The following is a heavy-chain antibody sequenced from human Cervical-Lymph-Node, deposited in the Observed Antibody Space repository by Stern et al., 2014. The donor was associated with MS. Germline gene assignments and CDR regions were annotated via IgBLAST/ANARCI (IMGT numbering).Heavy chain of an antibody. Sequence: VQLEESGGGLVKPGGSLRLSCAASGFTFSDYYMSWIRQAPGKGLEWASDISSSGSTIYYADSVKGRFTISRDNAKNSLYLQMNSLRAEDTAVYYCARVLASITIFMDVWGQGTTVTVSS. CDR2: ISSSGSTI. J-gene: IGHJ6*02. CDR3: ARVLASITIFMDV. V-gene: IGHV3-11*01. CDR1: GFTFSDYY. D-gene: IGHD3-3*01.